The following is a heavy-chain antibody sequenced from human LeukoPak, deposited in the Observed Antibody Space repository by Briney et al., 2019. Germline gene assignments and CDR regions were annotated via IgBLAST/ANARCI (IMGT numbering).Heavy chain of an antibody. CDR2: IYPGDSDT. Sequence: GESLKISCKGSGYSFTSYWIGWVRQMPGKGLEWMGIIYPGDSDTRYSPSFQGQVTISADKSISTAYLQWSSLKASDTAMYYCASSYCGGDCYSKNYYYYMDVWGKGTTVTVSS. J-gene: IGHJ6*03. D-gene: IGHD2-21*01. V-gene: IGHV5-51*01. CDR1: GYSFTSYW. CDR3: ASSYCGGDCYSKNYYYYMDV.